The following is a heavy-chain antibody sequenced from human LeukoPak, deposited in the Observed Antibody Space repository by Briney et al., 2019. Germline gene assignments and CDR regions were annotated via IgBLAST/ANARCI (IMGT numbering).Heavy chain of an antibody. CDR1: GFSFSNYA. CDR2: ISSNGRST. D-gene: IGHD3-10*01. V-gene: IGHV3-64D*06. J-gene: IGHJ4*02. Sequence: GGSLRLSCSASGFSFSNYAMHWVRQAPGKGLEHISAISSNGRSTYYPDSAKGRFTISRDNSKNTLYLQMSSLSTEDTAVYRCVKGGLYSDSAYDYWGQGTLVTVSS. CDR3: VKGGLYSDSAYDY.